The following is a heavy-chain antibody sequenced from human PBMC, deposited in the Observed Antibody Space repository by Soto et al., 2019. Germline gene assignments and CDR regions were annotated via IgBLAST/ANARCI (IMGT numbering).Heavy chain of an antibody. CDR1: GVRVWSYW. V-gene: IGHV3-7*03. CDR2: IKQDGSEK. D-gene: IGHD6-19*01. Sequence: PGWCMGLACAACGVRVWSYWVGGVLQAPGKGLEWVANIKQDGSEKYYVDSVKGRFTISRDNAKNSLYLQMNSLRAEDTAVYYCAKAPSSGWSYYSYGMDVSGQGTTVTVSS. CDR3: AKAPSSGWSYYSYGMDV. J-gene: IGHJ6*02.